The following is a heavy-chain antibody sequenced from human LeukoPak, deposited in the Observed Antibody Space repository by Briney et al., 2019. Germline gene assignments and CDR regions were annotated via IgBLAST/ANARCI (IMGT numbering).Heavy chain of an antibody. CDR1: GFTFSTYG. J-gene: IGHJ6*03. CDR2: IRYDGTNK. CDR3: AKDRDYGDYPSAYYYYMDV. V-gene: IGHV3-30*02. Sequence: QSGGSPRLSCAASGFTFSTYGIHWVRQAPGKGLEWVAFIRYDGTNKWYADSVKGRFTISRDNSKNMLYLQMNSLRAEDTAVYHCAKDRDYGDYPSAYYYYMDVWGKGTTVTVSS. D-gene: IGHD4-17*01.